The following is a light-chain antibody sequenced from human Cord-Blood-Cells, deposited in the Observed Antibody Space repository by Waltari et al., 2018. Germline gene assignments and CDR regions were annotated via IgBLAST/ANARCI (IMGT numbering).Light chain of an antibody. V-gene: IGKV3-20*01. CDR2: GAS. Sequence: IVLTQSPGTLSLSPGERATLSCRASQSVSSSYLAWYQQKPGQAPSLLIYGASSRATGIPDRFSGSGSGTDVTLTISRLEPEDFAVYYCQQYGSSPLTFGGGTKVEIK. CDR1: QSVSSSY. CDR3: QQYGSSPLT. J-gene: IGKJ4*02.